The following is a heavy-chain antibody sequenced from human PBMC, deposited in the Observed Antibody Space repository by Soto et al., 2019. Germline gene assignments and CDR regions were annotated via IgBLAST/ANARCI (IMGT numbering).Heavy chain of an antibody. J-gene: IGHJ6*03. CDR1: GYTFTSYD. Sequence: ASVKVSCKASGYTFTSYDINWVRQATGQGLEWMGWMNPNSGNTGYAQKFQGRVTMTRNTSISTAYMELSSLRSEDTAVYYCARRILYPDYYYYYMDVWGKGTTVTVSS. CDR3: ARRILYPDYYYYYMDV. D-gene: IGHD3-10*01. CDR2: MNPNSGNT. V-gene: IGHV1-8*01.